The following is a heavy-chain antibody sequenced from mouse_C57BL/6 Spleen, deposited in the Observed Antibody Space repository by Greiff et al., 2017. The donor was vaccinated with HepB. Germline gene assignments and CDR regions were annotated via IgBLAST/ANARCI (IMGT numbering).Heavy chain of an antibody. CDR1: GYTFTSYW. CDR2: IHPNSGST. D-gene: IGHD2-4*01. CDR3: ASSMGRDYVAY. J-gene: IGHJ3*01. Sequence: QVQLQQPGAELVKPGASVKLSCKASGYTFTSYWMHWVKQRPGQGLEWIGMIHPNSGSTNYTEKFKSKATLTVDKSSSSAYMQLSLLTSEESAVYYCASSMGRDYVAYWGQGTLVNVSA. V-gene: IGHV1-64*01.